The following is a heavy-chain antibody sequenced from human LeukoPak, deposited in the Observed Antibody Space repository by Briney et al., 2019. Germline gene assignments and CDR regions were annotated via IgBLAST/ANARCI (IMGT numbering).Heavy chain of an antibody. Sequence: PSETLSLTCAVYGGSFSGYYWSWIRQPPGKGLEWIGEINHSGSTNYNPSLKSRVTISVDTSKNQCSLKLSSVTAADTAVYYCAREGPYDFWSGYRAYNWFDPWGQGTLVTVSS. V-gene: IGHV4-34*01. J-gene: IGHJ5*02. CDR2: INHSGST. D-gene: IGHD3-3*01. CDR3: AREGPYDFWSGYRAYNWFDP. CDR1: GGSFSGYY.